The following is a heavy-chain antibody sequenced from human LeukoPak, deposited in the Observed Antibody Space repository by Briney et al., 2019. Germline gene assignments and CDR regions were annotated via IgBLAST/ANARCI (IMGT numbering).Heavy chain of an antibody. D-gene: IGHD6-13*01. CDR2: IGSSSSNI. CDR1: GFTFTTYI. J-gene: IGHJ6*03. Sequence: GSLRLSCAASGFTFTTYIINWGGQAARPGGECFSSIGSSSSNIYYADSVKGRFTISRDNAKNSLYLKMNSLRAEDTAVYYCARDIAAAATYYYYYYMDVWGKGTTVTVSS. CDR3: ARDIAAAATYYYYYYMDV. V-gene: IGHV3-21*01.